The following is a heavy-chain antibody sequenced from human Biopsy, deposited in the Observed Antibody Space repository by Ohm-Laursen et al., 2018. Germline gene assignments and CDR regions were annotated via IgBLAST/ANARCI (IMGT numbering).Heavy chain of an antibody. Sequence: GSLRLSCAASGFTFATCGMSWVRQAPGKGLEWVSGISSSGNSTYYAGSVKGRFTISRDNSKNTLYLQLNSLRVDDTAVYYCAKDRRTMRIWYFDLWGRGTLVTVSS. CDR1: GFTFATCG. J-gene: IGHJ2*01. V-gene: IGHV3-23*01. CDR2: ISSSGNST. CDR3: AKDRRTMRIWYFDL. D-gene: IGHD4/OR15-4a*01.